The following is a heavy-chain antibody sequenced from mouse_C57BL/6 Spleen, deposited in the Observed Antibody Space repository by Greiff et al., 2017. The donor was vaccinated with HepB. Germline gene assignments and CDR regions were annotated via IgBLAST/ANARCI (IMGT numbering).Heavy chain of an antibody. CDR2: IWSGGST. CDR1: GFSLTSYG. D-gene: IGHD2-1*01. J-gene: IGHJ2*01. V-gene: IGHV2-4*01. CDR3: AKNDGNYWFDY. Sequence: QVTLKESGPGLVQPSQSLSITCTVSGFSLTSYGVHWVRQPPGKGLEWLGVIWSGGSTDYNAAFISRLSISKDNSKSQVFFKMNSLQADDTAIYYCAKNDGNYWFDYWGQGTTLTVSS.